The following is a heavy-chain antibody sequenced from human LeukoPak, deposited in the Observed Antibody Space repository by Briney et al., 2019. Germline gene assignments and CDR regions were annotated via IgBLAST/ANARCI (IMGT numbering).Heavy chain of an antibody. Sequence: GASVKVSCKASGYTFTNYGIAWVRQAPGQGLEWMGWINTRSGDAQLAHSLQARATMTTDTSTSTASMELGSLGSDDTAVYYCARDTDFSIDYWGQGSLVTVSS. CDR3: ARDTDFSIDY. CDR2: INTRSGDA. D-gene: IGHD2/OR15-2a*01. V-gene: IGHV1-18*01. CDR1: GYTFTNYG. J-gene: IGHJ4*02.